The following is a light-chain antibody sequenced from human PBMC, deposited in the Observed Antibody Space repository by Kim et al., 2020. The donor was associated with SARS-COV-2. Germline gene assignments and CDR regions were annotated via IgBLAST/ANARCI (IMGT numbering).Light chain of an antibody. CDR3: QQYNSYSRLT. CDR2: KAS. J-gene: IGKJ4*01. CDR1: QSISSW. V-gene: IGKV1-5*03. Sequence: DIQMTQSPSTLSASVGDRVTITCRASQSISSWLVWYQQRPGKAPKLLIYKASSLESGVPSRFSGSGSGTEFTLTISSLQPDDFATYYCQQYNSYSRLTFGGGTKVDIK.